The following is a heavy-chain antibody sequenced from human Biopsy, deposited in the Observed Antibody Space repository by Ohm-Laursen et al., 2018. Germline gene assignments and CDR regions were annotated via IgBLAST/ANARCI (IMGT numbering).Heavy chain of an antibody. CDR2: IYYSGRP. CDR1: GDSIARYY. Sequence: SRTLSFTCTVSGDSIARYYWTWIRQSPGKGLEWIAYIYYSGRPNYNPSLKGRVVISVDRSRNQFFLKLTSATAADTAIYYCARVERYNVDQYIMDAWGQGTTVTVSS. CDR3: ARVERYNVDQYIMDA. D-gene: IGHD3-9*01. J-gene: IGHJ6*02. V-gene: IGHV4-59*01.